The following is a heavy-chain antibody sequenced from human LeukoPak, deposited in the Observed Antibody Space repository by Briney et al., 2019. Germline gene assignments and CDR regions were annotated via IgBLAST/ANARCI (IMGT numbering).Heavy chain of an antibody. CDR3: ARDLEWLRLGSRYYYYYGMDV. J-gene: IGHJ6*02. CDR1: GYTFTGYY. CDR2: INPNSGGT. V-gene: IGHV1-2*02. Sequence: ASVKVSCKASGYTFTGYYMHWVRQAPGQGLEWMGWINPNSGGTNHAQKFQGRVTMTRDTSISTAYMELSRLRSDDTAVYYCARDLEWLRLGSRYYYYYGMDVWGQGTTVTVSS. D-gene: IGHD5-12*01.